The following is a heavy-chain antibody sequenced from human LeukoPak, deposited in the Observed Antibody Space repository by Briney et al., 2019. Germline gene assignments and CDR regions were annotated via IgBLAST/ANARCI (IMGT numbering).Heavy chain of an antibody. D-gene: IGHD6-6*01. J-gene: IGHJ4*02. Sequence: SETLSLTCAVYGGSFSGYYWSWIRQPPGKGLEWIGEINHSGSTNYNQSLKSRVTISVDTSKNQFSLKLSSVTAADTAVYYCAEFHSSSGYYFDYWGQGTLVTVSS. CDR2: INHSGST. CDR1: GGSFSGYY. V-gene: IGHV4-34*01. CDR3: AEFHSSSGYYFDY.